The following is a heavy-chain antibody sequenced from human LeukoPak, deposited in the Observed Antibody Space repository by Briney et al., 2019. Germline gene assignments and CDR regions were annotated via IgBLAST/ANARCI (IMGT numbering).Heavy chain of an antibody. V-gene: IGHV1-2*06. CDR2: INPNSGDT. CDR1: GYTFTGYH. J-gene: IGHJ5*02. CDR3: ARDQGGYGYGPILNWFDP. Sequence: ASVKVSSKASGYTFTGYHMHWVRQAPGQGLEWMGRINPNSGDTNYAQKLQGRVTMTTDTSTSTAYMELRSLRSDDTAVYYCARDQGGYGYGPILNWFDPWGQGTLVTVSS. D-gene: IGHD5-18*01.